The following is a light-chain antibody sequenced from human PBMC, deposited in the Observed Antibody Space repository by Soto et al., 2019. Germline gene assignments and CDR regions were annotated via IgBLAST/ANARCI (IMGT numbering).Light chain of an antibody. CDR1: QSISSY. J-gene: IGKJ1*01. CDR3: QQSYSTLWT. Sequence: QMTQSPSSLSASVGDRVTITCRASQSISSYLNWYQQKQGKAPKLLIYAASSLQSGVPSRFSGSGSGTDGTITISSLQPEDFATYYCQQSYSTLWTFGQGTNVDVK. V-gene: IGKV1-39*01. CDR2: AAS.